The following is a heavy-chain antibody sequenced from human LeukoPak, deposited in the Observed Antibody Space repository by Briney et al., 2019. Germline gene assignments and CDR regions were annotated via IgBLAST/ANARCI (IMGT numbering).Heavy chain of an antibody. CDR2: INAGNGNT. D-gene: IGHD6-19*01. CDR3: ARDLEEYSSGWYVRGAFDY. CDR1: GYTFTSYA. Sequence: GASVKVSCKASGYTFTSYAMHWVRQAPGQRLEWMGWINAGNGNTKYSQKFQGRVTITRDTSASTAYMELSSLRSEDTAVYYCARDLEEYSSGWYVRGAFDYWGQGTLVTVSS. J-gene: IGHJ4*02. V-gene: IGHV1-3*01.